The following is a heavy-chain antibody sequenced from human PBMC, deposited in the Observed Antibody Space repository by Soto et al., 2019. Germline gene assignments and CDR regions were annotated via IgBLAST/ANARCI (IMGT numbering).Heavy chain of an antibody. CDR3: ARARGGGGITYNYYFDY. J-gene: IGHJ4*02. Sequence: GGSLRLSCAVSGFSISEYGVTWVRQPPGKGLYWVSGFSGGRGGTFYADSVRGRFTISRDDSRNMVYLKMDSLGVEDTAVYYCARARGGGGITYNYYFDYWGQGTQVTVSS. CDR2: FSGGRGGT. D-gene: IGHD1-1*01. V-gene: IGHV3-23*01. CDR1: GFSISEYG.